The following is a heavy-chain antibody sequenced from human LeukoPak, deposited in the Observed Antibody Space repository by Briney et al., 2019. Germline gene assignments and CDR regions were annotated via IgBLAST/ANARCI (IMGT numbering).Heavy chain of an antibody. CDR1: GFTFGKYW. V-gene: IGHV3-7*03. CDR2: IKLDGSEK. CDR3: ARDQYDTWSRRGNFDS. J-gene: IGHJ4*02. Sequence: GGPLRLSCVASGFTFGKYWMSWVRQAPGKGLEWVANIKLDGSEKNYVDSVKGRFTISRDNTKNSLYLQMNSLRAEDTAVFYCARDQYDTWSRRGNFDSWGQGTLVIVSS. D-gene: IGHD3-3*01.